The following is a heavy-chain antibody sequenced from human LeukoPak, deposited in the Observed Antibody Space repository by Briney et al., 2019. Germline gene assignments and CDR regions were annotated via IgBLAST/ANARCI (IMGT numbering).Heavy chain of an antibody. J-gene: IGHJ4*02. CDR3: GKDRVAVAGTPSDY. CDR1: GFTFSSYA. D-gene: IGHD6-19*01. V-gene: IGHV3-30*04. Sequence: GGSLRLSCAASGFTFSSYAMHWVRQAPGKGLEWVAVISYDGSNKYYADSVKGRFTISRDNSKNTLYLQMNSLRAEDTAVYYCGKDRVAVAGTPSDYWGQGILVTVSS. CDR2: ISYDGSNK.